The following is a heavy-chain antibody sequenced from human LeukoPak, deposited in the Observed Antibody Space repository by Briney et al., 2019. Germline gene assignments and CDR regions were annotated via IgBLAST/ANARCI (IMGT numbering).Heavy chain of an antibody. CDR2: ISSSSSPI. CDR1: GFSFSTYN. J-gene: IGHJ4*02. Sequence: GGSLGLSCEVSGFSFSTYNMNWVRQAPGKGLEWVSYISSSSSPIYYADSVKGRFTISRDNAKHSLYLQMSSLRDEDTAVYYCARTPSIAAAVSFYFDYWGQGTLVTVSS. D-gene: IGHD6-13*01. CDR3: ARTPSIAAAVSFYFDY. V-gene: IGHV3-48*02.